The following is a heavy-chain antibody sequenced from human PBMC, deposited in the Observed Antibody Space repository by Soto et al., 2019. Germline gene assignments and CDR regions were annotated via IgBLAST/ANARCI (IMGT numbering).Heavy chain of an antibody. CDR2: ISGSGGST. CDR3: ARDSFVVVPAAFIDY. V-gene: IGHV3-23*01. CDR1: GFTFSSYA. Sequence: PGGSLRLSCAASGFTFSSYAMSWVRQAPGKGLEWVSAISGSGGSTYYADTVKGRFTISRDNSKNTLYLQMNSLRAEDMAVFYCARDSFVVVPAAFIDYWGQGTLVTVSS. D-gene: IGHD2-2*01. J-gene: IGHJ4*02.